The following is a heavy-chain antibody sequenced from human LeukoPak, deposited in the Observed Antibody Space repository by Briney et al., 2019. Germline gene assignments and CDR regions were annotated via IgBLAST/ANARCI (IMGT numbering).Heavy chain of an antibody. CDR1: GLLFSSYA. CDR3: AKDRAFWSGTLDY. J-gene: IGHJ4*02. D-gene: IGHD3-3*01. V-gene: IGHV3-23*01. CDR2: ISGSGGST. Sequence: GGSLSLSCAASGLLFSSYAMRWVRHAPGKGLEWVSAISGSGGSTYYVDSVKGRFTISRDNSKNTLYQQMSSLRAEDTAVYYCAKDRAFWSGTLDYWGQGNLVTVSS.